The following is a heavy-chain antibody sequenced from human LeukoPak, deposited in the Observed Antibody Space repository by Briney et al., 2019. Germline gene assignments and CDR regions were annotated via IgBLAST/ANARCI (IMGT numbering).Heavy chain of an antibody. CDR1: GGSISSYY. V-gene: IGHV4-59*01. CDR3: ARGHYEFGELANWFDP. CDR2: IYYSGST. J-gene: IGHJ5*02. D-gene: IGHD3-10*01. Sequence: MASETLSLTCTVSGGSISSYYWSWIRQPPGKGLEWIGYIYYSGSTNYNPSLKSRVTISVDTSKNQFSLKLSSVTAADTAVYYCARGHYEFGELANWFDPWGQGTLVTVPS.